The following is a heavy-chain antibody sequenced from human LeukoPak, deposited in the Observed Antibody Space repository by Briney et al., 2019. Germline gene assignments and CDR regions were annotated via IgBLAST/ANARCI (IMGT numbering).Heavy chain of an antibody. D-gene: IGHD1-26*01. CDR3: ASSGHSGSYPLDY. V-gene: IGHV4-61*10. Sequence: PSETLSLTCTVSGASISSSSYYWIWVRQPAGKGLEWIGYIYYSGSTNYNPSLKSRVTISVDASKNQFSLKLGSVTAADTAVYYCASSGHSGSYPLDYWGQGTLVTVSS. CDR2: IYYSGST. J-gene: IGHJ4*02. CDR1: GASISSSSYY.